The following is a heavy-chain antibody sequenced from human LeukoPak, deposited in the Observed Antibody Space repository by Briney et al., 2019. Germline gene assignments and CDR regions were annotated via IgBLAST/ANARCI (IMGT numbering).Heavy chain of an antibody. CDR2: INTDGTVT. Sequence: GGSLRLSCAASGFTFSKYWMLWVRQPPGKELEGVSRINTDGTVTTYADSVKGRFTVSRDNADNTMFLQMNSVRDEDTAVYYCATKQWLAPPPDSWGQGTPVTVSS. CDR1: GFTFSKYW. V-gene: IGHV3-74*01. CDR3: ATKQWLAPPPDS. J-gene: IGHJ4*02. D-gene: IGHD6-19*01.